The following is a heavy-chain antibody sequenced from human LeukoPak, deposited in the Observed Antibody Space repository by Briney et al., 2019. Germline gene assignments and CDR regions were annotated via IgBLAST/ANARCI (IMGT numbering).Heavy chain of an antibody. D-gene: IGHD5-24*01. Sequence: ASVKVSCKASGGTFSSYAISWVRQAPGQGLEWMGRIIPIFGTANYAQKFQGRVTITTDESTSTAYMELSSLRSEDTAVYYCAREDGYNPAFDYSGQGTLVTVSS. J-gene: IGHJ4*02. CDR2: IIPIFGTA. CDR1: GGTFSSYA. CDR3: AREDGYNPAFDY. V-gene: IGHV1-69*05.